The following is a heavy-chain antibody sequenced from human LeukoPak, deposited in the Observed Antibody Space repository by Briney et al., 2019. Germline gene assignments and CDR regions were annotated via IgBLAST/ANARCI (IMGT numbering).Heavy chain of an antibody. CDR3: ARRLVTAGITDFFDS. J-gene: IGHJ4*02. CDR1: GFTFSDYS. CDR2: ISPAGDST. Sequence: TGGSLRLSCTASGFTFSDYSMSCVRQAPGAGLEWVSAISPAGDSTTDADSVKGRFTISRDNSKSTLYLQMNGLTAEDTALYYCARRLVTAGITDFFDSWGQGTLVSVSS. V-gene: IGHV3-23*01. D-gene: IGHD2-2*01.